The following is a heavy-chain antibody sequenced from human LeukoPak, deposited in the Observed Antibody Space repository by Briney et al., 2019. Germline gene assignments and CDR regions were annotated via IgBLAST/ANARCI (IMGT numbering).Heavy chain of an antibody. D-gene: IGHD2-21*01. J-gene: IGHJ4*02. V-gene: IGHV4-59*08. CDR2: IYSSGNGEST. CDR1: GASVTTYY. CDR3: VRHDVVPVARRGFDD. Sequence: SETLSLTCTVSGASVTTYYWSWIRQPPGKGLEWIAYIYSSGNGESTMYNPSLKGRVTISVDMSKNQFSLRLSFVTAADTAVYYCVRHDVVPVARRGFDDWGQGTLVSVSS.